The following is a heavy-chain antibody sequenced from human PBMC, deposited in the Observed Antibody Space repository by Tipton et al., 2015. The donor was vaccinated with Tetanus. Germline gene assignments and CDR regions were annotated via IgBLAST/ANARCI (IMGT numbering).Heavy chain of an antibody. CDR2: IYYSGST. Sequence: TLSLTCTVSGSSITSTTHYWGWIRQAPGKGLEWIGIIYYSGSTYYNASLRSRVTISLDTSKNRFSLKLTSVTAADAAVYYCARPSTTVTPRAFDVWGQGTMVTVSS. CDR3: ARPSTTVTPRAFDV. J-gene: IGHJ3*01. CDR1: GSSITSTTHY. D-gene: IGHD4-17*01. V-gene: IGHV4-39*01.